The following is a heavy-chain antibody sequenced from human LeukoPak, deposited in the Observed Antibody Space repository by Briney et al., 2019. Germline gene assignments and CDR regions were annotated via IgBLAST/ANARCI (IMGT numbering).Heavy chain of an antibody. D-gene: IGHD3-3*01. J-gene: IGHJ5*02. CDR3: ARKFNVLRFLEWATAWFDP. Sequence: SETLSLTCAVYGGSFSGYYWSWIRQAPGKGLEWIGEINHSGSTNYNPSLKSRVTISADTSKNQFSLKLSSVTAADTAVYYCARKFNVLRFLEWATAWFDPWGQGTLVTVSS. CDR1: GGSFSGYY. V-gene: IGHV4-34*01. CDR2: INHSGST.